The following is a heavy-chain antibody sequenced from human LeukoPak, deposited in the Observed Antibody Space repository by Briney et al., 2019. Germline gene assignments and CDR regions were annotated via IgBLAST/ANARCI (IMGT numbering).Heavy chain of an antibody. J-gene: IGHJ4*02. CDR2: INPICART. Sequence: VASVKVSFKASGYTFTDYYMHWVRQAPGQGREWIVWINPICARTNSAQKFQGRLTMTSDTSISTAYMDLSRLRSDDTAVYYCAGSSTAAFDYWGQGTLVTVSS. V-gene: IGHV1-2*02. D-gene: IGHD4-17*01. CDR3: AGSSTAAFDY. CDR1: GYTFTDYY.